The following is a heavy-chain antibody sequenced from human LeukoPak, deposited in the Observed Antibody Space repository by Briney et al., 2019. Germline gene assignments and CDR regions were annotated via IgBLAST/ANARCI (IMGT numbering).Heavy chain of an antibody. CDR3: ARESGDYVWGSYRYPFDY. CDR1: GYTFTGYY. CDR2: INPNSGGT. D-gene: IGHD3-16*02. Sequence: GASVKVSCKASGYTFTGYYMHWVRQAPGQGLEWMGWINPNSGGTNYAQKFQGRVTMTRDTSISTAYMELSRLRSDDTAVYYCARESGDYVWGSYRYPFDYWGQGTLVTVSS. J-gene: IGHJ4*02. V-gene: IGHV1-2*02.